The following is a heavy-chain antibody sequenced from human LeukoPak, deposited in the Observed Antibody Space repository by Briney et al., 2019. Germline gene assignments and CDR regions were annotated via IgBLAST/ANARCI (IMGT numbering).Heavy chain of an antibody. Sequence: GESLKISCKGSGYGFTSYWISWVRQMPGKGLEWMGRIDPSDSYTNYSPSFQGHVTISADKSISTAYLQWSSLKASDTAMYYCASSRGYYGSGSYYQYWYFDLWGRGTLVTVSS. CDR1: GYGFTSYW. D-gene: IGHD3-10*01. CDR2: IDPSDSYT. CDR3: ASSRGYYGSGSYYQYWYFDL. J-gene: IGHJ2*01. V-gene: IGHV5-10-1*01.